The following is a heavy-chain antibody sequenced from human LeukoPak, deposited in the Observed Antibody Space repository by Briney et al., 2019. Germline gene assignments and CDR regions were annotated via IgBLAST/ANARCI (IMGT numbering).Heavy chain of an antibody. V-gene: IGHV3-7*01. CDR3: ATLNGPLFEY. Sequence: RGSLRLSCAASGFTFSNYLMSWVRQAPGKGLEWVSSILQHVNEKYFADSVRGRFTISRDNTKNTLYLQMSSLRAEDTAVYYCATLNGPLFEYWGQGTLVTVSS. CDR2: ILQHVNEK. J-gene: IGHJ4*02. D-gene: IGHD2-8*01. CDR1: GFTFSNYL.